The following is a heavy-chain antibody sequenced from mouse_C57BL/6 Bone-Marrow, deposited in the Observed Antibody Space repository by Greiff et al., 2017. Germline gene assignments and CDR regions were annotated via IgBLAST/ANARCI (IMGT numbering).Heavy chain of an antibody. CDR1: GYTFTSYG. Sequence: SGAELARPGASVKLSCKASGYTFTSYGISWVKQRTGQGLEWIGEIYPRSGNTYYNEKFKGKATLTADKSSSTAYMELRSLTSEDSAVYFCARDEDYGSRAWFAYWGQGTLVTVSA. V-gene: IGHV1-81*01. J-gene: IGHJ3*01. D-gene: IGHD1-1*01. CDR3: ARDEDYGSRAWFAY. CDR2: IYPRSGNT.